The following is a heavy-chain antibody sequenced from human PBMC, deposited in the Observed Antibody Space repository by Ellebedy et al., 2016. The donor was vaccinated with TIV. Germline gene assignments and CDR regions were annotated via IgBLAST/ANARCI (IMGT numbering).Heavy chain of an antibody. J-gene: IGHJ6*02. CDR3: ARLPTYFNGMDV. CDR2: FFYTGIT. V-gene: IGHV4-59*08. CDR1: GGSISPHY. Sequence: MPGGSLRLSCTVSGGSISPHYWTWIRQSPGEGLEWLGHFFYTGITYYNPSLKSRVTISVDTSKNQFSLKLSSVTAADTAVYFCARLPTYFNGMDVWGQGTTVTVSS. D-gene: IGHD3-9*01.